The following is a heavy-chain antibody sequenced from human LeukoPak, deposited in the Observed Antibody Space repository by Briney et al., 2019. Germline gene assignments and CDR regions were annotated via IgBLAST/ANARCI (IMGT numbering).Heavy chain of an antibody. D-gene: IGHD1-26*01. CDR3: AGSFNGSYHSAFDI. CDR2: IYYNGST. V-gene: IGHV4-30-4*08. J-gene: IGHJ3*02. CDR1: GGSISSGDYY. Sequence: SQTLSLTCTVSGGSISSGDYYWSWIRQPPGKGLEWIGYIYYNGSTYYNPSLKSRVTISVDTSKNQFSLKLSSVTAADTAVYYCAGSFNGSYHSAFDIWGQGTMVTVSS.